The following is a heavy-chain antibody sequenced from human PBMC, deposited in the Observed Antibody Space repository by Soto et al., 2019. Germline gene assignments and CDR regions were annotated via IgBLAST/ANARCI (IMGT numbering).Heavy chain of an antibody. V-gene: IGHV3-33*06. CDR1: GFTFSSYA. CDR2: IWYDGSNK. D-gene: IGHD3-9*01. J-gene: IGHJ3*02. CDR3: AKGLRKLRYFDWFDAFDS. Sequence: GGSLRLSCAASGFTFSSYAMHWVRQAPGKGLEWVAVIWYDGSNKYYSDSVKGRFTISRDNSKNTLYLQMNSLRAEDTAVYYCAKGLRKLRYFDWFDAFDSWGQGTMVTVSS.